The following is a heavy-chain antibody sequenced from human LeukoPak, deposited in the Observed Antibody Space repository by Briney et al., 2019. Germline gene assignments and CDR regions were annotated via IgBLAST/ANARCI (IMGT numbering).Heavy chain of an antibody. Sequence: PSETLSLTCAVYGGSFSGYYWSWIRQPPGKGLEWIGEINHSGSTNYNPSLKSRATISVDTSKNQFSLKLSSVTAADTAVYYCARGQYIVVVPAAYYYYGMDVWGKGTTVTVSS. J-gene: IGHJ6*04. CDR1: GGSFSGYY. D-gene: IGHD2-2*01. CDR3: ARGQYIVVVPAAYYYYGMDV. V-gene: IGHV4-34*01. CDR2: INHSGST.